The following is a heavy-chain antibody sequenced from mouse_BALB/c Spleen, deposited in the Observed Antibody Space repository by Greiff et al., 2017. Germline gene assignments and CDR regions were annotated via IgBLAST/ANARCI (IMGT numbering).Heavy chain of an antibody. CDR1: GDSITSGY. D-gene: IGHD1-1*01. CDR3: ATHYYGSRGYAMDD. V-gene: IGHV3-8*02. J-gene: IGHJ4*01. Sequence: VQLKESGPSLVKPSQTLSLTCSVTGDSITSGYWNWIRKFPGNKLEYMGYISYSGSTYYNPSLKSRISITRDTSKNQYYLQLNSVTTEDTATYYCATHYYGSRGYAMDDWGQGTSVTVAS. CDR2: ISYSGST.